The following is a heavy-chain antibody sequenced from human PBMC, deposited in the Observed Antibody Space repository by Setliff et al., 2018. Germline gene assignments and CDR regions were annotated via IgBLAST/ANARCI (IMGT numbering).Heavy chain of an antibody. V-gene: IGHV4-61*01. CDR1: GGSVSSSSSY. J-gene: IGHJ5*02. Sequence: ASETLSLTCTVSGGSVSSSSSYWTWIRQPPGKGLEWIGYIYSSGSSNYNPSLKSRVTISVDTSKNQFSLRLSSVTAADTAVYYCARAAKYDSSGYYGFWFDPWGQGNLVTVSS. CDR3: ARAAKYDSSGYYGFWFDP. CDR2: IYSSGSS. D-gene: IGHD3-22*01.